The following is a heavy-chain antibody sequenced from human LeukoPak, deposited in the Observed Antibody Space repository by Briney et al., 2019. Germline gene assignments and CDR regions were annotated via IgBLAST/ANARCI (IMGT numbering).Heavy chain of an antibody. CDR2: ISYDGSNK. V-gene: IGHV3-30*18. CDR3: AKVSLLWFGELLYPHGWFDP. J-gene: IGHJ5*02. Sequence: GGSLRLSCAASGFTFSSYGMHWVRQAPGKGLEWVAVISYDGSNKYYADSVKGRFTISRDNSKNTLYLQMNSLRAEDTAVYYCAKVSLLWFGELLYPHGWFDPWGQGTLVTVSS. CDR1: GFTFSSYG. D-gene: IGHD3-10*01.